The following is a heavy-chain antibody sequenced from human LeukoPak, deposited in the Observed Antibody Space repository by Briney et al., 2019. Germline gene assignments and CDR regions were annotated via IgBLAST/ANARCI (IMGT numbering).Heavy chain of an antibody. CDR2: IYYSGST. CDR1: GGSISSSSYY. V-gene: IGHV4-39*01. D-gene: IGHD3-10*01. Sequence: SETLSLTCTVSGGSISSSSYYWGWIRQPPGKGLEWIGSIYYSGSTYYNPSLKSRVTISVDTSKNQFSLKLSSVTAADTAVYYCARQIADTDHITMVRGQSNGLDYWGQGTLVTVSS. CDR3: ARQIADTDHITMVRGQSNGLDY. J-gene: IGHJ4*02.